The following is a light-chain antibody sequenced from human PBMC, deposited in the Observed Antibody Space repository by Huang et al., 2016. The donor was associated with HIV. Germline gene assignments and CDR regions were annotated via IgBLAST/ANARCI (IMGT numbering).Light chain of an antibody. V-gene: IGKV1-6*01. J-gene: IGKJ1*01. CDR1: QAIRND. CDR2: AAS. CDR3: LQTYTYPWT. Sequence: IQMTQSPASLSASVGDRVTITCRASQAIRNDLGWYQQRLGKAPTLLVSAASHLQSVVPARVSGSGSGTHFTLTISGLQSEDFATYYCLQTYTYPWTFGQGTKVEI.